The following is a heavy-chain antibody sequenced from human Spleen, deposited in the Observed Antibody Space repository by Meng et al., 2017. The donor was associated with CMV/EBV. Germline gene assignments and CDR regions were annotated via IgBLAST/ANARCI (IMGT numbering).Heavy chain of an antibody. CDR1: GYTFTGYY. J-gene: IGHJ6*02. CDR2: MSSVVTYI. D-gene: IGHD3-10*01. Sequence: SCKASGYTFTGYYMHWVRQAPGKGLEWVSSMSSVVTYIYYADSVKGRFTISRDNAKNSLYLQMNSLRAEDTAVYYCARTVLLGYYYYGMDVWGQGTTVTVSS. CDR3: ARTVLLGYYYYGMDV. V-gene: IGHV3-21*01.